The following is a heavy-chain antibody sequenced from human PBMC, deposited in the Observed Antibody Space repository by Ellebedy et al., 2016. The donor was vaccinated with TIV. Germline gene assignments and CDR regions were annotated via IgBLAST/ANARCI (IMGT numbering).Heavy chain of an antibody. V-gene: IGHV3-74*01. D-gene: IGHD3-10*01. CDR3: ARAGSYLSEAVFY. Sequence: GESLKISCAASGFTFSKYWMHWVRQAPREGLVWVSYINIGGSDTTYAGSVKGRFTIARDNAKNTLDLQMSSLRAEDTAVYYCARAGSYLSEAVFYWGQGTLVTVSS. CDR2: INIGGSDT. CDR1: GFTFSKYW. J-gene: IGHJ4*02.